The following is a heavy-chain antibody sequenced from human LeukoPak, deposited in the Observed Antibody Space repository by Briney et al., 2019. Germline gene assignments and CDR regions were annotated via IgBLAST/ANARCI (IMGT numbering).Heavy chain of an antibody. CDR3: ARQGGYSGYDPFDY. CDR1: GSTFTSYW. Sequence: GGSLQISCQGSGSTFTSYWIGWVRQVPGKGLEWMGIIYPGDSDTRYSPSFQGQVTISADKSSSTASLQWSSLKASDTAMYYCARQGGYSGYDPFDYWGQGTLVTVSS. D-gene: IGHD5-12*01. J-gene: IGHJ4*02. V-gene: IGHV5-51*01. CDR2: IYPGDSDT.